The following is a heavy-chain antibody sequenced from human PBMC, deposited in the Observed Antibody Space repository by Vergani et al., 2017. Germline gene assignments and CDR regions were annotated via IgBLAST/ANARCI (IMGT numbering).Heavy chain of an antibody. CDR3: ARGFGGITFGAVNDY. CDR1: GFTFSSYC. J-gene: IGHJ4*02. D-gene: IGHD3-16*01. Sequence: EVQLVESGGGLVQPGGSLRLSCAASGFTFSSYCMSWVRQAPGKGLEWVANIKQDGSEKYYVDSVKGRFTISRDNAKNSLYLQMNSLSAEDTAVYYCARGFGGITFGAVNDYWGQGTLVTVSS. CDR2: IKQDGSEK. V-gene: IGHV3-7*01.